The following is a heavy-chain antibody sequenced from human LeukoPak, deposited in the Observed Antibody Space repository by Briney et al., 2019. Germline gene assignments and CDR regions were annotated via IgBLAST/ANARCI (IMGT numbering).Heavy chain of an antibody. J-gene: IGHJ3*01. CDR1: GGSFSGYY. V-gene: IGHV4-34*01. Sequence: SETLSLTCAVYGGSFSGYYRSWICQPPGKGLEWIGEINHSGSTNYDPSLKSRVTISVDTSKNQFSLKLSSVTAADTAVYYCARPVSGSSGWYYNYWGQGTMVTVSS. D-gene: IGHD6-19*01. CDR2: INHSGST. CDR3: ARPVSGSSGWYYNY.